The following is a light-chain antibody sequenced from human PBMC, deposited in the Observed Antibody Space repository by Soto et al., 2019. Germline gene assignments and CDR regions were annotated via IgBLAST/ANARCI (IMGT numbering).Light chain of an antibody. V-gene: IGLV2-8*01. Sequence: QSVLTQPPSASGSPGQSVTISCTGTSSDVGGYNYVSWYQQHPGKAPKLMIYEVSERPSGVPDRFSGSKSGNTASLTISGLQAEDEADYYCSSYTNSNARVFGTGTKVTVL. CDR3: SSYTNSNARV. CDR1: SSDVGGYNY. CDR2: EVS. J-gene: IGLJ1*01.